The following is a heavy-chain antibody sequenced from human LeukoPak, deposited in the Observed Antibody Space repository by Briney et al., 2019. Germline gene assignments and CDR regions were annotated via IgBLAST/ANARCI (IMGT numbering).Heavy chain of an antibody. J-gene: IGHJ4*02. Sequence: PGGSLRLSCAASGFTFSDYYMSWIRQAPGKGLEWVSYISSSGSTIYYADSVKGRSTISRDNAKNSLYLQMNSLRAEDTAVYYCARPLGYCSSTSCPNGYWGQGTLVTVSS. CDR1: GFTFSDYY. D-gene: IGHD2-2*01. CDR3: ARPLGYCSSTSCPNGY. V-gene: IGHV3-11*01. CDR2: ISSSGSTI.